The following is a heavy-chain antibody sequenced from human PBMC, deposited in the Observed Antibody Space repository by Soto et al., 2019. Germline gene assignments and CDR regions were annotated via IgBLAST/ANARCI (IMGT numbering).Heavy chain of an antibody. CDR1: GYTFTGYY. J-gene: IGHJ6*03. CDR2: INPNSGGT. CDR3: AISSSSPWGYYCYMDV. Sequence: ASVKVSCKASGYTFTGYYMHWVRQAPGQGLEWMGWINPNSGGTNYAQKFQGWVTMTRDTSISTAYMELSRLRSDDTAVYYCAISSSSPWGYYCYMDVWGKGTTGTVSS. D-gene: IGHD6-6*01. V-gene: IGHV1-2*04.